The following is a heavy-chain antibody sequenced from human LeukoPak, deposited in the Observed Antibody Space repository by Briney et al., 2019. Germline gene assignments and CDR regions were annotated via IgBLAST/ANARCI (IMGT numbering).Heavy chain of an antibody. CDR3: ARASAAAGPFDY. Sequence: GASVKVSCKASGYTFTGYYMHWVRQAPGQGLEWMGWINPNSGGTNYAQKFQGRVTMTRDTSISTAYMELRSLRSDDTAVYYCARASAAAGPFDYWGQGTLVTVSS. V-gene: IGHV1-2*02. D-gene: IGHD6-13*01. CDR1: GYTFTGYY. CDR2: INPNSGGT. J-gene: IGHJ4*02.